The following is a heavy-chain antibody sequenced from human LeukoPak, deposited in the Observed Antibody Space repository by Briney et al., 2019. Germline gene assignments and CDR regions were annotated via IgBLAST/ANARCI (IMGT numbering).Heavy chain of an antibody. D-gene: IGHD2-15*01. CDR2: ISGAGHGT. Sequence: GGSLRLSCAASGFLFGSFSMTWVRQAPGKGLEWVAGISGAGHGTYYADSVRGRFTISRDNSNNTVYLQMNSLKVDDTAIYYCARDKIYGNGGTCYEHWFDPWGQGTLVTVS. CDR1: GFLFGSFS. V-gene: IGHV3-23*01. J-gene: IGHJ5*02. CDR3: ARDKIYGNGGTCYEHWFDP.